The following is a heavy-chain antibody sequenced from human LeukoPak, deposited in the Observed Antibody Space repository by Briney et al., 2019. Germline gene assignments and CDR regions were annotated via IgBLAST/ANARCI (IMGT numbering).Heavy chain of an antibody. CDR1: GGSISSSSYY. D-gene: IGHD2-15*01. CDR2: ISYSGST. Sequence: SETLSLTCTVSGGSISSSSYYWGWIRQPPGEGLEWIGSISYSGSTYYNPSLKSRVTISVDTSKNQFSLKLSSVTAADTAVYYCARGYCSGGSCYSYYYYNYMDVWGKGTTVTVSS. V-gene: IGHV4-39*07. CDR3: ARGYCSGGSCYSYYYYNYMDV. J-gene: IGHJ6*03.